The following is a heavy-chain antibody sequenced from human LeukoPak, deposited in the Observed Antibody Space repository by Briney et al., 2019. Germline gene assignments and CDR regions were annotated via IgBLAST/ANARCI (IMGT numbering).Heavy chain of an antibody. D-gene: IGHD6-13*01. CDR2: ISRSSIYT. Sequence: GGTLRLSCAASGFTFSDYYMSWIRQAPGKGLEWVSYISRSSIYTNYAAPVTGRFTISRDNAKNSLYLQMNSLRAEDTAVYYCARDILFAAAACDYWGQGTLVTVSS. J-gene: IGHJ4*02. CDR1: GFTFSDYY. CDR3: ARDILFAAAACDY. V-gene: IGHV3-11*05.